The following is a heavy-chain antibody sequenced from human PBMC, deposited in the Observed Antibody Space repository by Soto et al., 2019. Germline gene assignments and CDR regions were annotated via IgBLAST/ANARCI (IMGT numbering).Heavy chain of an antibody. CDR3: ARDLREGYYYDSSGYYDY. D-gene: IGHD3-22*01. CDR2: INPNSGGT. J-gene: IGHJ4*02. CDR1: GYTFTGYY. V-gene: IGHV1-2*04. Sequence: ASVKVSCKASGYTFTGYYMHWVRQAPGQGLEWMGWINPNSGGTNYAHKFQGWVTMTRDTSISTAYMELSRLRSDDTAVYYCARDLREGYYYDSSGYYDYWGQGTLVTVSS.